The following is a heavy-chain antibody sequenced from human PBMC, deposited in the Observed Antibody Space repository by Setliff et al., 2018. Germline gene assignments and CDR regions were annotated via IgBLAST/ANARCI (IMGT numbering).Heavy chain of an antibody. J-gene: IGHJ4*02. Sequence: PSETLSLTCAVYGGSFNSYYWSWIRQPPGKGLEWIGSIYHSGSTYYNPSLKSRVTISVDTSKNQFSLKLSSVTAADTAVYYCAGGSLHRLDYWGQGTLVTVSS. V-gene: IGHV4-34*01. D-gene: IGHD1-26*01. CDR1: GGSFNSYY. CDR2: IYHSGST. CDR3: AGGSLHRLDY.